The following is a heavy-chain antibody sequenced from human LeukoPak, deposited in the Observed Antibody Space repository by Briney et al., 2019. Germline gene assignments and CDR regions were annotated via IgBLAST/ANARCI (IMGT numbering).Heavy chain of an antibody. CDR3: ARHEEMATRNGMDV. D-gene: IGHD5-24*01. CDR1: GYSFSSAW. CDR2: IYPDDSDT. Sequence: GESLKISCKVSGYSFSSAWIAWVRQMPGKGLEWMGIIYPDDSDTRYSPSFQGQVTISADKSISTAYLQWSSLKASDTAMYYCARHEEMATRNGMDVWGQGTTVTVSS. V-gene: IGHV5-51*01. J-gene: IGHJ6*02.